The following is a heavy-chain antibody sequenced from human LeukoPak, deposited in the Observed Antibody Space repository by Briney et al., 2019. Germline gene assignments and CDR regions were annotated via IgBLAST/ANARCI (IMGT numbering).Heavy chain of an antibody. Sequence: SETLSLTCAVYGGSFSGYYWDWIRQPPGKGLEWIGSIYYSGSTYYNPSLKSRVTISVDTSKNRFSLRLSSVTAADTAVYYCARHALSPRYFYGMDVWGQGTTVTVSS. CDR2: IYYSGST. D-gene: IGHD2/OR15-2a*01. CDR1: GGSFSGYY. V-gene: IGHV4-34*01. CDR3: ARHALSPRYFYGMDV. J-gene: IGHJ6*02.